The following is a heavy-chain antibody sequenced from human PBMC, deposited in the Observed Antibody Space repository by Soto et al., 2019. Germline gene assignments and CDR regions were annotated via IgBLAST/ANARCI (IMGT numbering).Heavy chain of an antibody. CDR1: GGSISSYY. CDR3: ARDSILTHDYLWNWFDP. Sequence: NPSETLSLTCTVSGGSISSYYWSWIRQPAGKGLEWVGRIYTSGSANYNPSLKSRVTMSVDTSKNQFSLKLRSVTAAYTAVYYCARDSILTHDYLWNWFDPWGQGTLVTVSS. D-gene: IGHD5-12*01. CDR2: IYTSGSA. J-gene: IGHJ5*02. V-gene: IGHV4-4*07.